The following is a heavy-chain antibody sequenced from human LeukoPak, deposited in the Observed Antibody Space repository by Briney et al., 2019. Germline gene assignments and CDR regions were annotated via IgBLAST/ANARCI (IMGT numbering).Heavy chain of an antibody. J-gene: IGHJ3*02. CDR2: IYYSGST. CDR1: GGSISSSSYY. Sequence: SETLSLTCTVSGGSISSSSYYWSWIRQPPGKGLEWIGYIYYSGSTNYNPSLKSRVTISVDTSKNQFSLKLSSVTAADTAVYYCARTHLSYGDYGDSAWAFDIWGQGTMVTVSS. V-gene: IGHV4-61*05. D-gene: IGHD4-17*01. CDR3: ARTHLSYGDYGDSAWAFDI.